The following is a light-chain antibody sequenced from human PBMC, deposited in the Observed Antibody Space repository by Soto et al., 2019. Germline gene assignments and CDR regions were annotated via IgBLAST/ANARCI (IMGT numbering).Light chain of an antibody. V-gene: IGLV2-11*01. J-gene: IGLJ1*01. CDR1: SSDVGGYNY. CDR3: CSYAGSSSYV. CDR2: TVT. Sequence: QSVLTQPRSVSGSPGQSVTISCTGTSSDVGGYNYVSWYQQHPGKAPKLMIYTVTKRPSGVPDRFSGSKSDNTAPLTISGLQADDEADYYCCSYAGSSSYVFGTGTKLTVL.